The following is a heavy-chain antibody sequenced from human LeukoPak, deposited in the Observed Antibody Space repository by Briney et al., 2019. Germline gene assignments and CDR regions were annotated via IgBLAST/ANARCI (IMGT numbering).Heavy chain of an antibody. Sequence: SETLSLTCAVSGGSISSSNYYWDWIRQPPGKGLEWIGSIYYSGSTYYNPSLKSRVTISVDTSKNQFSLKLSSVTAADMAVYYCARPQGIGYCSSTSCYSFDYWGQGTLVTVSS. CDR3: ARPQGIGYCSSTSCYSFDY. V-gene: IGHV4-39*01. D-gene: IGHD2-2*01. CDR2: IYYSGST. CDR1: GGSISSSNYY. J-gene: IGHJ4*02.